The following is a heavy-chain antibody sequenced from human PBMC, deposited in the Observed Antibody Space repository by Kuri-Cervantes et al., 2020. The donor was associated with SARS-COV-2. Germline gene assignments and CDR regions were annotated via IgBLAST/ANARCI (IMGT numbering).Heavy chain of an antibody. CDR1: GGPIISYY. J-gene: IGHJ5*02. Sequence: SDTLSLTCTVSGGPIISYYWSWIPEPPGKGLEWIGYIDYSGSTNYNPSLKSRVTISVDTSKNQFSLKLSSVTAADTAVYYCARRHIVGATTDCFDPWGQGTLVTVSS. CDR3: ARRHIVGATTDCFDP. V-gene: IGHV4-59*08. CDR2: IDYSGST. D-gene: IGHD1-26*01.